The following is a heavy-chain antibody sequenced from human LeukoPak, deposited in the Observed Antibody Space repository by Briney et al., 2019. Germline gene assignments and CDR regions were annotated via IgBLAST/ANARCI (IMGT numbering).Heavy chain of an antibody. V-gene: IGHV1-69*05. Sequence: ASVKVSCKASGGTFSSYAISWVRQAPGQGLEWMGGIIPIFGTANYAQKFQGRVTITTDESTSTAYMGLSSLRSEDTAVYYCASGASDRGVEFDYWGQGTLVTVSS. CDR1: GGTFSSYA. CDR2: IIPIFGTA. CDR3: ASGASDRGVEFDY. D-gene: IGHD3-10*01. J-gene: IGHJ4*02.